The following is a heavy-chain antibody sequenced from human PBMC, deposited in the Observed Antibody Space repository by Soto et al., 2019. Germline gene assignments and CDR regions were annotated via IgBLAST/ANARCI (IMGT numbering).Heavy chain of an antibody. CDR2: ISSSSSYI. V-gene: IGHV3-21*04. CDR1: GFTFSSYS. CDR3: AKDINYCSGGSCYSLYYYYGMDV. J-gene: IGHJ6*02. Sequence: PGGSLRLSCAASGFTFSSYSMNWVRQAPGKGLEWVSSISSSSSYIYYADSVKGRFTISRDNAKNSLYLQMNSLRAEDTAVYYCAKDINYCSGGSCYSLYYYYGMDVWGQGTTVTVS. D-gene: IGHD2-15*01.